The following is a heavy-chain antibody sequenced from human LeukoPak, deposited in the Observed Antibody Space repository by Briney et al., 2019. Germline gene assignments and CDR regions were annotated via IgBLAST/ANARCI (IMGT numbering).Heavy chain of an antibody. V-gene: IGHV3-21*01. CDR1: GFTFSTYD. D-gene: IGHD3-3*01. CDR3: ARDYIAYDPLDY. CDR2: ISSRSSSI. Sequence: PGGSLRLSCAASGFTFSTYDMNWVRQAPGKGLEWVSSISSRSSSIYYADSVKGRFTISRDNAKNSLYLQMNSLRAEDTAVYWCARDYIAYDPLDYWGQGTLVTVSS. J-gene: IGHJ4*02.